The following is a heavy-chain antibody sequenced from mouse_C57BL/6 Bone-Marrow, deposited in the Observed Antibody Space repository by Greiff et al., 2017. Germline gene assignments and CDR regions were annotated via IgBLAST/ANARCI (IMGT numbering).Heavy chain of an antibody. CDR1: GYAFSSSW. J-gene: IGHJ2*01. CDR2: IYPGDGDT. CDR3: ARGGYGSSYDY. V-gene: IGHV1-82*01. Sequence: QVQLQQSGPELVKPGASVKISCKASGYAFSSSWMNWVKQRHGKGLEWIGRIYPGDGDTNYNGKFKGKATLTADKSSSTAYMQLSSLTSEDSAVYFCARGGYGSSYDYWGQGTTLTVSS. D-gene: IGHD1-1*01.